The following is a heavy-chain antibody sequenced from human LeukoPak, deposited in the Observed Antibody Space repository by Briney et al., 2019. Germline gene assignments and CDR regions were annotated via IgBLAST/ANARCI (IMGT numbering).Heavy chain of an antibody. J-gene: IGHJ5*02. D-gene: IGHD6-6*01. Sequence: ASVKVSCKASGGTFSIYAINWVRQAPGQGLEWMGGIIPLFGTPNYAQKFQGRVTITADESTNTAYMELNSLRSEDTAVYYCARGTEEYSKSSGWFDPWGQGTLVFVSS. CDR3: ARGTEEYSKSSGWFDP. V-gene: IGHV1-69*13. CDR2: IIPLFGTP. CDR1: GGTFSIYA.